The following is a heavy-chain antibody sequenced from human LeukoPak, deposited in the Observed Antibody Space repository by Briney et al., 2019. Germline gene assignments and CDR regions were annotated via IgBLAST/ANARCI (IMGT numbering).Heavy chain of an antibody. J-gene: IGHJ2*01. CDR1: GGSIGTYY. V-gene: IGHV4-59*01. CDR3: ARYGYFDV. Sequence: KPSETLSLTCTVSGGSIGTYYWSWIRQPPGKGLEWIGYTHYSGSTNYNPSLKSRVTMSVDTSKNQFSLKLSSVTAADTAVYYCARYGYFDVWGRGTLVTVSS. CDR2: THYSGST.